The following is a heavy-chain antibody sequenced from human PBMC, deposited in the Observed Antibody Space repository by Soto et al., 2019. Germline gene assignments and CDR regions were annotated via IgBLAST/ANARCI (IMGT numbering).Heavy chain of an antibody. Sequence: SETLSLTCAVYGGSFSGYYWSWIRQPPGKGLEWIGEINHSGSTNYNPSLKSRVTISVDTSKNQFSLKLSSVTAADTAVYYCARGSLIVVPAAIDYYYYYMDVWGKGTTVTVSS. V-gene: IGHV4-34*01. CDR3: ARGSLIVVPAAIDYYYYYMDV. CDR1: GGSFSGYY. J-gene: IGHJ6*03. D-gene: IGHD2-2*01. CDR2: INHSGST.